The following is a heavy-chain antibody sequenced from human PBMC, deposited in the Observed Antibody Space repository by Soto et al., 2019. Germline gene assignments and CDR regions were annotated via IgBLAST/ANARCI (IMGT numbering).Heavy chain of an antibody. V-gene: IGHV1-18*01. Sequence: QVQLVQSGAEVKKPGASVKVSCKASGYTFTSYGISWVRQAPGQGLEWRGWVNAYNGNTNYAQKFKGRVTMTTDTSTSKAYMELRSLRSDDTAVYYCAREAVSGRTGFDYWGQGTLVTVSS. J-gene: IGHJ4*02. CDR2: VNAYNGNT. D-gene: IGHD6-19*01. CDR1: GYTFTSYG. CDR3: AREAVSGRTGFDY.